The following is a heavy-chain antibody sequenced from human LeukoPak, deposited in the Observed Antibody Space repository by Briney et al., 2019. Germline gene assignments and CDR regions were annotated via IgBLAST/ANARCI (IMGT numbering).Heavy chain of an antibody. CDR1: GFSFSSYE. CDR3: ARAFYGDLDY. Sequence: GGSLRLSCAASGFSFSSYEINWVRQAPGKGLEWVSYISSGGSTVYYADSVKGRFTISRDNAKNSLYLQMSSLRAEDTAVYYCARAFYGDLDYWGQGTLVTVSS. CDR2: ISSGGSTV. D-gene: IGHD4-17*01. J-gene: IGHJ4*02. V-gene: IGHV3-48*03.